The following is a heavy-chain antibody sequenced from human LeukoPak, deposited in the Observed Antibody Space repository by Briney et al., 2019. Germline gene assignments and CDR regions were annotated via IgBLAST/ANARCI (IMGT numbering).Heavy chain of an antibody. V-gene: IGHV1-18*01. D-gene: IGHD4-17*01. CDR3: ARDVDYGDANHYYYGMDV. CDR1: GYTFTSYG. CDR2: ISAYNGNT. J-gene: IGHJ6*02. Sequence: ASVKVSCKASGYTFTSYGISWVRQAPGQGLEWMGWISAYNGNTNYAQKLQGRVTMTTDTSTSTAYMELRSLRSDDTAVYYCARDVDYGDANHYYYGMDVWGQGTTVTVS.